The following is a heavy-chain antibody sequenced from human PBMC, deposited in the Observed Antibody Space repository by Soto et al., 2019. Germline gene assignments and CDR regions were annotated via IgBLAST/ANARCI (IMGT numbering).Heavy chain of an antibody. V-gene: IGHV2-26*01. CDR2: IFSNDEK. J-gene: IGHJ5*02. D-gene: IGHD3-10*01. CDR1: GFSLSNARMG. CDR3: ARAYGSSPRINWFDP. Sequence: QVTLKESGPVLVKPTGTLTLTCTVSGFSLSNARMGVSWIRQPPGKALEWLAHIFSNDEKSYSTSLKSRLTISKDTSKSQVVLTMTNMDPVDTATYYCARAYGSSPRINWFDPWGQGTLVTVSS.